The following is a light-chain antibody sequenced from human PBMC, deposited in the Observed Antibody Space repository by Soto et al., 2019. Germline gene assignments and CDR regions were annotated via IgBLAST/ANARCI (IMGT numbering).Light chain of an antibody. J-gene: IGKJ2*01. CDR2: GAS. CDR3: QQYGNSPYT. Sequence: EIVLTQSPGTLSLSPGERATLSCRASQSVSSSYLAWYRQKPGQAPRLPIYGASSRAAGIPDRFSGSGSGTDFTLTIIRLEPEDFAVYYCQQYGNSPYTFGQGTKVEIK. CDR1: QSVSSSY. V-gene: IGKV3-20*01.